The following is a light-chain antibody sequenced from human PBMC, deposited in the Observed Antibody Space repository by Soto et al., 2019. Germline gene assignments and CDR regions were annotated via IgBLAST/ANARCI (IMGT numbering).Light chain of an antibody. CDR3: CSYAGSYTPFYV. CDR1: SSDVGGYNY. V-gene: IGLV2-11*01. Sequence: QSVLTQPRSVSGSPGQSVTISCTGTSSDVGGYNYVSWYQQHPGKAPKLMIYDVSKRPSGVPDRFPGSKSGNTASLTISGLQAEDEADYYCCSYAGSYTPFYVFGTGTKVTVL. J-gene: IGLJ1*01. CDR2: DVS.